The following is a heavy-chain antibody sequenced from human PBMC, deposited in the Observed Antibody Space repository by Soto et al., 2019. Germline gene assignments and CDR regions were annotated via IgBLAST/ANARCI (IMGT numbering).Heavy chain of an antibody. CDR2: IYPGDSDT. J-gene: IGHJ5*02. CDR1: GYSFTSYW. CDR3: ARHADNSSSWYANWFDP. Sequence: GESLKISCKGSGYSFTSYWIGWVRQMPGKGLEWMGIIYPGDSDTRYSPSFQGQVTISADKSISTAYLQWSSLKASDTAMYYCARHADNSSSWYANWFDPWGQGTLVTVSS. D-gene: IGHD6-13*01. V-gene: IGHV5-51*01.